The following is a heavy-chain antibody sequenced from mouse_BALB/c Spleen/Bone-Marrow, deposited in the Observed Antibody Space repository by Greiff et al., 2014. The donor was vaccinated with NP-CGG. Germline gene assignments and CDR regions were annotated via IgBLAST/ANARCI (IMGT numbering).Heavy chain of an antibody. V-gene: IGHV14-3*02. CDR1: GFNIKDTY. Sequence: EVKLLESGAALFKPGATVKLSCTASGFNIKDTYMHWVKQRPEQGLEWIGRIDPANGNTKYDPKFQGKATITADTSSNTAYLQLSSLTSEDTAVYYCAKWEYYAMDYWGQGTSVTVSS. CDR3: AKWEYYAMDY. D-gene: IGHD4-1*01. J-gene: IGHJ4*01. CDR2: IDPANGNT.